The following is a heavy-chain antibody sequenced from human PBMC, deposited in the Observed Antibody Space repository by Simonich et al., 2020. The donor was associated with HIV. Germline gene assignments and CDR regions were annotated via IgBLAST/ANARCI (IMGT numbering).Heavy chain of an antibody. D-gene: IGHD3-10*01. CDR2: IDTSEKP. CDR3: ARRGSVSSGSPRYFDS. Sequence: QVQLQQWGAGLLKSSETLSLTCAIYGGSFSTYYWNWIHQPPGKGLEWIGEIDTSEKPNHKPSLKSRVSISVDTSKNQFSLKLTSVTAADTAVYYCARRGSVSSGSPRYFDSWGHGTLVTVSS. CDR1: GGSFSTYY. J-gene: IGHJ4*01. V-gene: IGHV4-34*01.